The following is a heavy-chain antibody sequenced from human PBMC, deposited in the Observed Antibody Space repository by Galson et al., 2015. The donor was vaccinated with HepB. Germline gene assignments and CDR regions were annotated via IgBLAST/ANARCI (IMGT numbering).Heavy chain of an antibody. V-gene: IGHV3-33*01. CDR3: ARELRYFDWATPFDY. CDR2: IWYDGSNK. J-gene: IGHJ4*02. D-gene: IGHD3-9*01. Sequence: SLRLSCAASGFAFSSYGMHWVRQAPGKGLEWVAVIWYDGSNKYYADSVKGRFTISRDNSKNTLYLQMNSLRAEDTAVYYCARELRYFDWATPFDYWGQGTLVTVSS. CDR1: GFAFSSYG.